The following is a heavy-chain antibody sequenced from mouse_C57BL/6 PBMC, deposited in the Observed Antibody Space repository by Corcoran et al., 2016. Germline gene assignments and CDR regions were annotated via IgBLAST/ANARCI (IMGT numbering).Heavy chain of an antibody. CDR1: GYTFTDYY. CDR3: ARSWLDSSDRFAY. CDR2: INPNNGGT. D-gene: IGHD3-2*02. J-gene: IGHJ3*01. Sequence: EVQLQQSGPELVKPGASVKISCKASGYTFTDYYMNWVKQSHGKSLEWIGDINPNNGGTSYNQKFKGKATLTVDKSSSTAYMELRSLTSEDSAVYYCARSWLDSSDRFAYWGQGTLVTVSA. V-gene: IGHV1-26*01.